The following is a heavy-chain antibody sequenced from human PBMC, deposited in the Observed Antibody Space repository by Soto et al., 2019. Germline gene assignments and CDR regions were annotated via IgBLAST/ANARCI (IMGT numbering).Heavy chain of an antibody. CDR2: IVPIFATA. CDR3: ARVGTYDSESSGYSEALDI. D-gene: IGHD3-22*01. V-gene: IGHV1-69*01. Sequence: QVQLVQSGAEVKKPGSSVKVSCKASGGTFSTYGISWVRQAPGQGLEWMGGIVPIFATANYAQKFQGRVTITADESTSTAYMELISLRSEDTAVYYCARVGTYDSESSGYSEALDIWGQGTMVTVSS. J-gene: IGHJ3*02. CDR1: GGTFSTYG.